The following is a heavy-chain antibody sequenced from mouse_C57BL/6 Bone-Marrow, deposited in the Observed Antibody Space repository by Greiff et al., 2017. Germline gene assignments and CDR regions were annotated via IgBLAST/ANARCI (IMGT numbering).Heavy chain of an antibody. J-gene: IGHJ1*03. V-gene: IGHV1-63*01. CDR3: ARSTTDWYFDV. Sequence: QVQLQQSGAELVRPGTSVKMSCKASGYTFTNYWIGWAKQRPGHGLAWIGDIYPGGGYTNYNEKFKGKATLTADKSSSTAYMQFSSLTSEDSAIYYCARSTTDWYFDVWGTGTTVTVSS. D-gene: IGHD1-1*01. CDR1: GYTFTNYW. CDR2: IYPGGGYT.